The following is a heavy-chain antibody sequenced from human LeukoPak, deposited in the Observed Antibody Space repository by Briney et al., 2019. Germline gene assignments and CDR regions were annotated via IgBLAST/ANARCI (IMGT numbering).Heavy chain of an antibody. J-gene: IGHJ4*02. Sequence: PGGSLRLSCAASGFTFSSYSMNWVRQAPGKGLEWVSYISSSGSTIYYADSVKGRFTISRDNAKNSLYLQMNSLRAEDTAVYYCARGTYYDYVWGSYLLNYWGQGTLVTVSS. CDR3: ARGTYYDYVWGSYLLNY. CDR2: ISSSGSTI. D-gene: IGHD3-16*02. CDR1: GFTFSSYS. V-gene: IGHV3-48*04.